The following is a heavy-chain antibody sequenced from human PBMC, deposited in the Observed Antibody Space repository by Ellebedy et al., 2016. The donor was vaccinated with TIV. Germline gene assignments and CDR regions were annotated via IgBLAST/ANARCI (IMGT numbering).Heavy chain of an antibody. CDR3: AKFYGDYHPYYFDY. Sequence: GESRKISCAASGFTFSNYAMRWVRQAPGQGPELVTAISGSGGTIHYADSVKGRFTISRDNSRSMLYLQMNSLRAEDTAVYYCAKFYGDYHPYYFDYWGQGTLVTVSS. V-gene: IGHV3-23*01. J-gene: IGHJ4*02. CDR2: ISGSGGTI. CDR1: GFTFSNYA. D-gene: IGHD4-17*01.